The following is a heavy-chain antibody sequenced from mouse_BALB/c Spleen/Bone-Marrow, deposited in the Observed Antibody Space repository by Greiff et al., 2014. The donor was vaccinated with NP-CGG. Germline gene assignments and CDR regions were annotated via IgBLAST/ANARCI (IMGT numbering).Heavy chain of an antibody. CDR1: GYTFTRYV. CDR3: ARERDYGDYFDY. V-gene: IGHV1-14*01. Sequence: EVKLQESGPELVKPGASVKMSCKASGYTFTRYVIHWVRQKPGQGLDWIGYINPYNEGSKYNEKFKGEATLTSDKSSHTAYMERSSLTSDDSAVYYCARERDYGDYFDYWGQGTTLTVSS. D-gene: IGHD1-1*01. CDR2: INPYNEGS. J-gene: IGHJ2*01.